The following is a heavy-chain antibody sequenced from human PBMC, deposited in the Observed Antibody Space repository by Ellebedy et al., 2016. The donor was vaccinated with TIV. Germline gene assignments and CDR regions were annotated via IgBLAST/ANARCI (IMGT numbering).Heavy chain of an antibody. Sequence: SETLSLTXAVYGGSFSGYYWSWIRQPPGRGLEWIGEINHGGGTYYNPSLKSRVTISADKSISIAYLQWNSLKASDTAMYYCARGSSGSMKHFYYWGQGTLVNVSS. D-gene: IGHD1-26*01. CDR2: INHGGGT. J-gene: IGHJ4*02. V-gene: IGHV4-34*01. CDR1: GGSFSGYY. CDR3: ARGSSGSMKHFYY.